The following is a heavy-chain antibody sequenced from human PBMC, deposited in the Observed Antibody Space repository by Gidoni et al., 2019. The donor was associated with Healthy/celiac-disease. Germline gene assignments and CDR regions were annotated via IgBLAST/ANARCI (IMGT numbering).Heavy chain of an antibody. V-gene: IGHV3-66*02. J-gene: IGHJ4*02. CDR2: IYSGGST. CDR3: ARDPYGSGSYADY. CDR1: GFTVSSNY. Sequence: EVQLVESGGGLVQPGGSLRLSCAASGFTVSSNYMSWVRQAPGKGLEWGSVIYSGGSTYYADSVKGRFTISRDNSKNTLYLQMNSLRAEDTAVYYCARDPYGSGSYADYWGQGTLVTVSS. D-gene: IGHD3-10*01.